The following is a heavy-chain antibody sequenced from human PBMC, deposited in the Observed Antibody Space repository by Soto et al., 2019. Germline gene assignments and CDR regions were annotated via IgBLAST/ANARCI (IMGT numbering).Heavy chain of an antibody. CDR3: AAVGSGYDSAYYGMDV. J-gene: IGHJ6*02. Sequence: GASVKVSCKASGITFTSSAVQWVRQARGQRLEWIGWIVVGSGNTNYAQKFQERVTITRDMSTSTAYMELSSLRSEDTAVYYCAAVGSGYDSAYYGMDVWGQGTTVTVSS. D-gene: IGHD5-12*01. V-gene: IGHV1-58*01. CDR1: GITFTSSA. CDR2: IVVGSGNT.